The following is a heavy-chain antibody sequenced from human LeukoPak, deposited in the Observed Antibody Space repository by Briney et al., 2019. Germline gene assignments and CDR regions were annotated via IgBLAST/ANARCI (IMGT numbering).Heavy chain of an antibody. V-gene: IGHV3-23*01. CDR2: ISSTGGTT. CDR1: GITFSSYG. Sequence: GGSLRLSCAASGITFSSYGISWVRQAPGKGLELVSSISSTGGTTYYADSVKGRFTISRDNSKNTLYLQMNSLRAEDTAIYYCAKNGDRGAYCTGGTCYPYFYYYMDVWGEGTTVTI. CDR3: AKNGDRGAYCTGGTCYPYFYYYMDV. D-gene: IGHD2-15*01. J-gene: IGHJ6*03.